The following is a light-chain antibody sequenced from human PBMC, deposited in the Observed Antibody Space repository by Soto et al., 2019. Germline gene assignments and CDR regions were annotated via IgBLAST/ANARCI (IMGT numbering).Light chain of an antibody. CDR1: NSNIGAGYD. Sequence: QAVVTQPPSVTGAPGQRVTISCTGSNSNIGAGYDVHWYRQFPGTAPKLLIYGNINRPSGVPDRFSGSKSGTSASLAITGLQAEDEAYYYCHSFDSRLIGLLFGGGTKLTVL. CDR3: HSFDSRLIGLL. V-gene: IGLV1-40*01. CDR2: GNI. J-gene: IGLJ2*01.